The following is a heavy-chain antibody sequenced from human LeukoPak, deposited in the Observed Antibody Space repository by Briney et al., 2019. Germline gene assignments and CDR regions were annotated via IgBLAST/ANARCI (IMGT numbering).Heavy chain of an antibody. CDR1: GFTVSSNY. V-gene: IGHV3-53*04. D-gene: IGHD3-9*01. J-gene: IGHJ6*02. CDR3: ARDLMSPSYYDILTGYYRGYYYYGMDV. Sequence: GGSLRLSCAASGFTVSSNYMSWVRQAPGKGLEWVSVIYSGGSTYYADSVKGRFTISRHNSKNTLYLQMNSLRAEDTAVYYCARDLMSPSYYDILTGYYRGYYYYGMDVWAKGPRSPSP. CDR2: IYSGGST.